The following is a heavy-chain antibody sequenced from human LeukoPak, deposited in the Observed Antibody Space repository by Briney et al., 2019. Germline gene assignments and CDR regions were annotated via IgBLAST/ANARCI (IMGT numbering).Heavy chain of an antibody. CDR3: ARDEYYYDSSGFFDY. CDR1: GYTFTSYY. Sequence: ASVKVSCKASGYTFTSYYMHWVRQAPGQGLEWMGIINPSGGSTSYAQKFQGRVTMTRDTSTSTVYMELSSLRSEDTAVYYCARDEYYYDSSGFFDYWGQGTLVTASS. CDR2: INPSGGST. V-gene: IGHV1-46*01. J-gene: IGHJ4*02. D-gene: IGHD3-22*01.